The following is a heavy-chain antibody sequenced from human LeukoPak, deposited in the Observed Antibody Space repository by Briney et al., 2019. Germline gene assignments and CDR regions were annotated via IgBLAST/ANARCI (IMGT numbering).Heavy chain of an antibody. D-gene: IGHD3-22*01. CDR2: IYYSGST. J-gene: IGHJ4*02. Sequence: SETLSLTCTVSGGSIRGYYWSWIRQPPGEGLGWNWYIYYSGSTNYNPPLKSRVTISVDTSKNQFSLKLSSVTAADTAVYYCARGYYDSSVPQGLSHWGQGTLVTVSS. CDR1: GGSIRGYY. CDR3: ARGYYDSSVPQGLSH. V-gene: IGHV4-59*01.